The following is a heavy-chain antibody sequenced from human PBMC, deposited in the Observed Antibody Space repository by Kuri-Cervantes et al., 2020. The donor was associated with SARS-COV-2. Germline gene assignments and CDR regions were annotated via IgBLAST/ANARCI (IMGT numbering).Heavy chain of an antibody. Sequence: SVKVSCKASGGTFSSYAISWVRQAPGQGLEWMGGIIPIFGTANYAQKFQGRVTITADESTSTAYMELSSLRSEDTAVYYCATSLAAMITFGGVIPRQFDYWGQGTLVTGAS. J-gene: IGHJ4*02. V-gene: IGHV1-69*13. D-gene: IGHD3-16*02. CDR2: IIPIFGTA. CDR3: ATSLAAMITFGGVIPRQFDY. CDR1: GGTFSSYA.